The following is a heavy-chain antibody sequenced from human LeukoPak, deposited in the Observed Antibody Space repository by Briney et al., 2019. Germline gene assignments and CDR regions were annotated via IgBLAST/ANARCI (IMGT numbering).Heavy chain of an antibody. J-gene: IGHJ4*02. CDR2: INPSGGNT. V-gene: IGHV1-46*01. CDR3: ARAYDFPDY. D-gene: IGHD3-3*01. CDR1: GYIFTSFY. Sequence: AASVKVSCKASGYIFTSFYMHWVRQAPGQGLEWMGIINPSGGNTGYAQKFQGRVTMTRDTSTSTVYMELSSLRSEDTAVYYCARAYDFPDYWGQGTLVTVSS.